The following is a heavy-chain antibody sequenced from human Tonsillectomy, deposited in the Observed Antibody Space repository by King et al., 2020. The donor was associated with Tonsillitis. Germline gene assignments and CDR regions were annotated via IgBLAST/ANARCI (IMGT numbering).Heavy chain of an antibody. V-gene: IGHV3-53*01. D-gene: IGHD3-22*01. CDR2: IYGGGTT. CDR3: ARVNYYDSSGYWSPYYFDY. J-gene: IGHJ4*02. CDR1: GFSVSSYY. Sequence: VQLVESGGGLMQPGGSLRLSCAASGFSVSSYYMSWVRQAPGKGLEWVSVIYGGGTTYYADFVKGRFTISRDNSENTLYLQMNSLRAEDTAMYYCARVNYYDSSGYWSPYYFDYWGQGTLVTVSS.